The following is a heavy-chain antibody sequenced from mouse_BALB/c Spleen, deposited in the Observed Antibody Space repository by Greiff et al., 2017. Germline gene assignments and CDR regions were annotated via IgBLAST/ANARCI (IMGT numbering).Heavy chain of an antibody. CDR1: GFNIKDYY. Sequence: VHVKQSGAELVRPGALVKLSCKASGFNIKDYYMHWVKQRPEQGLEWIGWIDPENGNTIYDPKFQGKASITADTSSNTAYLQLSSLTSEDTAVYYCATYYYGSSYGNFDVWGAGTTVTVSS. CDR2: IDPENGNT. J-gene: IGHJ1*01. D-gene: IGHD1-1*01. V-gene: IGHV14-1*02. CDR3: ATYYYGSSYGNFDV.